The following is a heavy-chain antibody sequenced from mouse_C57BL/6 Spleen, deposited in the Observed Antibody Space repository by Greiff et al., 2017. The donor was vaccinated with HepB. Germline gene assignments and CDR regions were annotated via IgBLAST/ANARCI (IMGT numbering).Heavy chain of an antibody. Sequence: QVQLQQSGAELVRPGSSVKLSCKASGYTFTSYWMHWVKQRPIQGLEWIGNIDPSDSETHYNQKFKDKATLTVDKSSSTAYMQLSSLTSEDSAVYYCASSTGYAMDYWGQGTSVTVSS. CDR1: GYTFTSYW. CDR2: IDPSDSET. CDR3: ASSTGYAMDY. D-gene: IGHD4-1*02. V-gene: IGHV1-52*01. J-gene: IGHJ4*01.